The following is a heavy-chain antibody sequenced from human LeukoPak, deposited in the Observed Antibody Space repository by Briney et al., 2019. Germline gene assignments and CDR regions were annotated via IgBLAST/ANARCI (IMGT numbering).Heavy chain of an antibody. CDR3: AKRIGYCSGGSCHYFDY. D-gene: IGHD2-15*01. J-gene: IGHJ4*02. V-gene: IGHV3-30*02. CDR1: GFTFSSYG. Sequence: GGSLRLSCAASGFTFSSYGMHWVRQAPGKGLEWVAFIRYDGSNKYYADSVKGRFTISRDNSKNTLYLQMDSLRAEDTAVYYCAKRIGYCSGGSCHYFDYWGQGTLVTVSS. CDR2: IRYDGSNK.